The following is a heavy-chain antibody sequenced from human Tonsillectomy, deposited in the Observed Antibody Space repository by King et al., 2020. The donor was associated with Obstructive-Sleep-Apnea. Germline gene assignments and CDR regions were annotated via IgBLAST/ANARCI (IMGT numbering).Heavy chain of an antibody. CDR1: GFTFSSYA. J-gene: IGHJ6*02. Sequence: VQLVESGGGLVQPGGSLRLSCAASGFTFSSYAMSWVRQAPGKGLEWVSAISGSGGSTYYADGVKGRFTISRDNSKNTLYLQMNSLRAEDTAVYYCAKVIAAGTYYYYYGMDVWGQGTTVTVSS. CDR2: ISGSGGST. D-gene: IGHD6-13*01. V-gene: IGHV3-23*04. CDR3: AKVIAAGTYYYYYGMDV.